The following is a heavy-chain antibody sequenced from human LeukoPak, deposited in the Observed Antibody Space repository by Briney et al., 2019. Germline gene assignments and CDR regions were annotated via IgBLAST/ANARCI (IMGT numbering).Heavy chain of an antibody. CDR1: GFTVSSNY. J-gene: IGHJ4*02. D-gene: IGHD5-24*01. CDR2: IYSGGST. CDR3: AKSGYNRFDY. Sequence: PGGSLRLSCAGSGFTVSSNYMSWVRHAPGKGLEWVSVIYSGGSTYYADSVKGRFTTSRDNSKNTLYLQMNSLIAEDTAVYYCAKSGYNRFDYWGQGTRVTVSS. V-gene: IGHV3-53*01.